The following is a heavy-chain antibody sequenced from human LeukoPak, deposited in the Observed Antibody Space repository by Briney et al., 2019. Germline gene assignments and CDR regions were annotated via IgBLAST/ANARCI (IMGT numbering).Heavy chain of an antibody. J-gene: IGHJ4*02. D-gene: IGHD6-19*01. CDR3: ARGAVAGYYFDY. V-gene: IGHV1-46*01. Sequence: GASVKVSCKASGYTFTSYYMHWVRHAPGQGLEWVGIINPSGGSTSYAQKFQGRVTMTRDTSTSTVYMELSSLRSEDTAVYYCARGAVAGYYFDYWGQGTLVTVSS. CDR1: GYTFTSYY. CDR2: INPSGGST.